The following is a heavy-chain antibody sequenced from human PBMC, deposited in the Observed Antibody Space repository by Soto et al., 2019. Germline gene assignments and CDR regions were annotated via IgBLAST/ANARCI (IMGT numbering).Heavy chain of an antibody. CDR2: ISGYNGDA. CDR1: GYTXTRYG. D-gene: IGHD2-8*01. J-gene: IGHJ6*02. Sequence: ASVKVXCKASGYTXTRYGISWVRQSPGQGLEWMGWISGYNGDANYAQSFQGRVSMTIDTSTTTAYMELRTLTPDDTAVYYCAKNGQPPYYYYGLDVWGQGTTVTVSS. V-gene: IGHV1-18*01. CDR3: AKNGQPPYYYYGLDV.